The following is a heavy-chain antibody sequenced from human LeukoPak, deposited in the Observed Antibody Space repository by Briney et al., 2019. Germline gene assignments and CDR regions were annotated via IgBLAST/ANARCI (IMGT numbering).Heavy chain of an antibody. D-gene: IGHD2-2*02. CDR2: IYPGDSDT. CDR1: GYSFTSYW. V-gene: IGHV5-51*01. J-gene: IGHJ3*02. CDR3: ARGDYCSSTSCYRPTDAFDI. Sequence: GESLKISCKGSGYSFTSYWIGWVRQMPGKGLEWMGIIYPGDSDTRYSPSFQGQVTISADKSISTAYLPWSSLKASDTAMYYCARGDYCSSTSCYRPTDAFDIWGQGTMVTVSS.